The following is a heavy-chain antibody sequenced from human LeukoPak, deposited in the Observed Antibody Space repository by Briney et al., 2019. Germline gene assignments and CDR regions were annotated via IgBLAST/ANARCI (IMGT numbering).Heavy chain of an antibody. Sequence: ASVKVSCKASGYTFNNHHISWVRQAPGQGLEWMGWINPYSGNTNYAQKLQGRVIMTTNTSTRIAYMELRRLRSEDTAVYYCARDNSVRDEAWWFNPWGQGTLVTVSS. CDR1: GYTFNNHH. CDR2: INPYSGNT. D-gene: IGHD5-24*01. CDR3: ARDNSVRDEAWWFNP. J-gene: IGHJ5*02. V-gene: IGHV1-18*01.